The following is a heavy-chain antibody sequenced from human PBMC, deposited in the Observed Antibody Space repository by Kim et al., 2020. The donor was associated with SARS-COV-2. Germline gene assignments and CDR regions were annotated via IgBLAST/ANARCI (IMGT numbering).Heavy chain of an antibody. CDR3: ASGYSSSFMGAVFDY. CDR1: GFTFSSYW. V-gene: IGHV3-7*01. CDR2: IKQDGSEK. Sequence: GGSLRLSCAASGFTFSSYWMSWVRQAPGKGLEWVANIKQDGSEKYYVDSVKGRFTISRDNAKNSLYLRMNSLRAEDTAVYYCASGYSSSFMGAVFDYWGQGTVVTVSS. J-gene: IGHJ4*02. D-gene: IGHD6-13*01.